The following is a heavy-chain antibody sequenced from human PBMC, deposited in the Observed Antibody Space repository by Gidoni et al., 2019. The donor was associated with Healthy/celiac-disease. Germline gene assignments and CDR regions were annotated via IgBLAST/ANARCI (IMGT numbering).Heavy chain of an antibody. CDR1: GVTFSGSA. D-gene: IGHD4-17*01. CDR2: IRSKANSYAT. Sequence: EVQLVESGGGLVQPGGSLKLSCAASGVTFSGSAMHWVRQASGKGLGWVGRIRSKANSYATAYAASVKGRFTISRDDSKNTAYLQMNSLKTEDTAVYYCTRLHGDYVAPNDWGQGTLVTVSS. V-gene: IGHV3-73*01. J-gene: IGHJ4*02. CDR3: TRLHGDYVAPND.